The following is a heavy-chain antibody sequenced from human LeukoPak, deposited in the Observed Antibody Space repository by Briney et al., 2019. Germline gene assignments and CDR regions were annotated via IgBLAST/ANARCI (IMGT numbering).Heavy chain of an antibody. CDR3: ARGPYSSGWYRADY. J-gene: IGHJ4*02. V-gene: IGHV4-61*01. CDR2: IYYSGST. CDR1: GGSISSANYY. D-gene: IGHD6-19*01. Sequence: SETLSLTCTVSGGSISSANYYWSWIRQPPGKGLEWIGYIYYSGSTNYNPSLKSRVTISVDTSKNQFSLKLSSVTAADTAVYYCARGPYSSGWYRADYWGQGTLVTVSS.